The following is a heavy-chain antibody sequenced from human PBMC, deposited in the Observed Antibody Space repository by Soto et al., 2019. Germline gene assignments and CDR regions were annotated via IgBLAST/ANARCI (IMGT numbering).Heavy chain of an antibody. CDR2: ISSSSNTI. CDR1: GFTFSSYS. J-gene: IGHJ5*02. D-gene: IGHD2-2*01. CDR3: AREVPGAMSSWFDP. V-gene: IGHV3-48*01. Sequence: GGSLRLSCAASGFTFSSYSMNWVRQAPGKGLEWVSYISSSSNTIYYADSVKGRFTISRDNAKNSLYLQMNSLRAEDTAVYYCAREVPGAMSSWFDPWGQGTLVTVSS.